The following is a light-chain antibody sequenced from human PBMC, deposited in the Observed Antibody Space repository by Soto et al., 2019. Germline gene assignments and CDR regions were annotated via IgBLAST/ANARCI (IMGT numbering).Light chain of an antibody. Sequence: QSVLAQPASVSGSPGQSITISCTGTSSDVGAYNYVSWYQQHPGKAPKLMIYEVTKRPSGVPDRFSGSKSGNTAALTISGLQAEDEAEYFCSSYAGSYTWIFGSGTKVTVL. J-gene: IGLJ1*01. CDR3: SSYAGSYTWI. CDR1: SSDVGAYNY. V-gene: IGLV2-11*01. CDR2: EVT.